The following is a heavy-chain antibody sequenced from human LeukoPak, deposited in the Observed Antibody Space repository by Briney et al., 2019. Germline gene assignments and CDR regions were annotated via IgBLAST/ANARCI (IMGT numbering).Heavy chain of an antibody. CDR3: ARDPMVRGGFTT. Sequence: LTCTVSGYSISSGYYWGWSRPPPGKGLEWIGRIYNSGSTYYNPSLKSRVTISGDTSKNQFSLKLSSVTAADTAVYYCARDPMVRGGFTTWGQGTLVTVSS. V-gene: IGHV4-38-2*02. D-gene: IGHD3-10*01. J-gene: IGHJ4*02. CDR1: GYSISSGYY. CDR2: IYNSGST.